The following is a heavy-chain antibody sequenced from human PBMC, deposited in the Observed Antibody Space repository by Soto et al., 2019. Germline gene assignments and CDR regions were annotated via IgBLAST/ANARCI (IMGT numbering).Heavy chain of an antibody. D-gene: IGHD3-9*01. CDR2: VYPGDSDT. CDR3: ARGYDILTGYYYFDY. J-gene: IGHJ4*02. CDR1: GYSFTSYW. V-gene: IGHV5-51*01. Sequence: GESLKISCKGSGYSFTSYWIGWVRQMPGKGLEWMGIVYPGDSDTRYSPSFQGQVTISADKSISTAYLQWSSLKASDTAMYYCARGYDILTGYYYFDYWGQGTLVTVSS.